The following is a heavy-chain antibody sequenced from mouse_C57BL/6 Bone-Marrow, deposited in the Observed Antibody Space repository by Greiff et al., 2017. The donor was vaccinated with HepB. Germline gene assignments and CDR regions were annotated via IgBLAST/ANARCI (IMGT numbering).Heavy chain of an antibody. CDR3: ARGRGLRRKGYFDY. D-gene: IGHD2-2*01. CDR2: IYPGSGST. J-gene: IGHJ2*02. CDR1: GYTFTSYW. Sequence: VQLQQPGAELVKPGASVKMSCKASGYTFTSYWITWVKQRPGQGLEWIGDIYPGSGSTNYNEKFKSKATLTVDTSSSTAYMQLSSLTSEDSAVYYCARGRGLRRKGYFDYWGQGTSLTVSS. V-gene: IGHV1-55*01.